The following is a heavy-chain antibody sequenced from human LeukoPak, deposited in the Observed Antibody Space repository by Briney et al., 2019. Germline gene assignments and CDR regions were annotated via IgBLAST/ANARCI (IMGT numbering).Heavy chain of an antibody. Sequence: GGSLRLSCAASGFTFSSYWMSWVRQAPGKGLEWVANIKQDGSEKYYVDSVKGRFTISRDNAKNSLYLQMNSLRAEDTAVYYCAREPIIVGAIPDAFDIWGQGTMVTVSS. J-gene: IGHJ3*02. V-gene: IGHV3-7*04. CDR1: GFTFSSYW. CDR2: IKQDGSEK. D-gene: IGHD1-26*01. CDR3: AREPIIVGAIPDAFDI.